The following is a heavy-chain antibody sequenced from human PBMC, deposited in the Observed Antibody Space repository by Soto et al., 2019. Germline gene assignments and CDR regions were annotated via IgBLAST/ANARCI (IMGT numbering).Heavy chain of an antibody. J-gene: IGHJ4*03. CDR2: INGPGDDT. CDR3: AKKEEFDHVGGKSPLA. Sequence: PGGSLRLSCAASGFTFHNYAMSWVRQAPGKGLEWVSSINGPGDDTYYADSVKGRFTISRDNSKNTLHLQMSSLRAEDTALYYWAKKEEFDHVGGKSPLAGGQGTLLTVSS. D-gene: IGHD3-16*01. V-gene: IGHV3-23*01. CDR1: GFTFHNYA.